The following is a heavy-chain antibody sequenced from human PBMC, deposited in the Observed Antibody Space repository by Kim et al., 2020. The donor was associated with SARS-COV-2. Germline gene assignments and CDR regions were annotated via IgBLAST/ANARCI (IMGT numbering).Heavy chain of an antibody. Sequence: SETLSLTCAVYGGSFSGYYWSWIRQPPGKGLEWIGEINHSGSTNYNPSLKSRVTISVDTSKNQFSLKLSSVTAADTAVYYCARGPGYYGSGYLDYWGQGTLVTVSS. V-gene: IGHV4-34*01. D-gene: IGHD3-10*01. J-gene: IGHJ4*02. CDR1: GGSFSGYY. CDR2: INHSGST. CDR3: ARGPGYYGSGYLDY.